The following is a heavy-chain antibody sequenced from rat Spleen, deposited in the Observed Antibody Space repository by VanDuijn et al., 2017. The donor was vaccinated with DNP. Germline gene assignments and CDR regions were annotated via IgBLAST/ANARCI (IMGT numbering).Heavy chain of an antibody. CDR3: TRGDILRSFDY. V-gene: IGHV3-1*01. D-gene: IGHD1-6*01. Sequence: EVQLQESGPGLVKPSQSLSLTCSVTGYSITSNYWGWIRKFPGNKMEWIGHISYSGSTSYNPSLKSRISITSDTSKNQFFLQVNSVTTDDTATYYCTRGDILRSFDYWGQGVMVTVSP. J-gene: IGHJ2*01. CDR2: ISYSGST. CDR1: GYSITSNY.